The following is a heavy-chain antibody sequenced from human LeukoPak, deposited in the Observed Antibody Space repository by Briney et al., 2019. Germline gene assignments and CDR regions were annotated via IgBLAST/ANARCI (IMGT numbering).Heavy chain of an antibody. CDR2: IQYDGSDK. J-gene: IGHJ4*02. CDR1: GFTFSSYG. CDR3: TRDPRRLDY. V-gene: IGHV3-30*12. Sequence: PGGSLRLSCAASGFTFSSYGMHWVRQAPGKGLEWVAFIQYDGSDKFYGDSMKGRFTISRDNAKNSLYLQMTSLRAEDTAVYYCTRDPRRLDYWGQGTLVTVSS.